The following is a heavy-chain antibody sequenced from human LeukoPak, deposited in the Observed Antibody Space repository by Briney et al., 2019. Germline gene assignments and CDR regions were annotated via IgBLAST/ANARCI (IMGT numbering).Heavy chain of an antibody. CDR1: GGSISSGGYY. CDR3: ARDPATYDSSGYYSHDAFDI. D-gene: IGHD3-22*01. CDR2: IYYSGST. Sequence: PSETLSLTCTVSGGSISSGGYYWSWIRQHPGKGLEWIGYIYYSGSTYYNPSLKSRVTISVDTSKNQFSLKLSSVTAADTAVYYCARDPATYDSSGYYSHDAFDIWGQGTMVTVFS. J-gene: IGHJ3*02. V-gene: IGHV4-31*03.